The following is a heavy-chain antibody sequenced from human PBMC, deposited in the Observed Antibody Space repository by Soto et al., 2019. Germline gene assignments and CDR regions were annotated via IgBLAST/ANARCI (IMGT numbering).Heavy chain of an antibody. V-gene: IGHV3-7*01. D-gene: IGHD2-21*01. Sequence: GGSLRLSCAASGFTFNSYWMSWVRQGPGKGLEQVANINKDGSAKYYVDSVKGRFTISRDNAKNSLFLQMNNLRAEDRAVYYCAREAPIALLDSWGQGTLVTVSS. CDR1: GFTFNSYW. J-gene: IGHJ4*02. CDR2: INKDGSAK. CDR3: AREAPIALLDS.